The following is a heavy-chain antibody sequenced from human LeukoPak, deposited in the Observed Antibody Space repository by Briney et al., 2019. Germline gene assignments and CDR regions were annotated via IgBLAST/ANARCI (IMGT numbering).Heavy chain of an antibody. CDR3: ARGDVVVPAATRDYFDY. J-gene: IGHJ4*02. V-gene: IGHV4-59*01. CDR2: IYYSGST. Sequence: SETLSPTCTVSGGSISSYYWSWIRQPPGKGLEWIGYIYYSGSTNYNPSLKSRVTISVDTSKNQFSLKLSSVTAADTAVYYCARGDVVVPAATRDYFDYWGQGTLVTVSS. CDR1: GGSISSYY. D-gene: IGHD2-2*01.